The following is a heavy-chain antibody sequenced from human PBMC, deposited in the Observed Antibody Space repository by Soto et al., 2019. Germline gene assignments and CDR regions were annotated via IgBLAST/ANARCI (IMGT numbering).Heavy chain of an antibody. Sequence: SETLSLTCTVSGGSISSGDYYWSWIRQPPGKGLEWIGYIYYSGSTYYNPSLKSRVTISVDTSKNQFSLKLSSVTAADTAVYYCARDGRLYGDYYFDYWGQGTLVTVSS. CDR3: ARDGRLYGDYYFDY. D-gene: IGHD4-17*01. CDR1: GGSISSGDYY. CDR2: IYYSGST. J-gene: IGHJ4*02. V-gene: IGHV4-30-4*01.